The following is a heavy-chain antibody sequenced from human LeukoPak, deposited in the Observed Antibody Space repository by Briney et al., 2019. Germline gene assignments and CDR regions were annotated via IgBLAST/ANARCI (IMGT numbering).Heavy chain of an antibody. V-gene: IGHV3-30*04. J-gene: IGHJ4*02. CDR2: ISYDGSNK. CDR3: ARASGSYSPFDY. D-gene: IGHD1-26*01. CDR1: GFTFSSYA. Sequence: PGRSLRLSCAASGFTFSSYAMHWVRQAPGKGLEWVAVISYDGSNKYYADSVKGRFTISRDNSKNTLYLQMNSLRAEDTAVYYSARASGSYSPFDYWGQGTLVTVSS.